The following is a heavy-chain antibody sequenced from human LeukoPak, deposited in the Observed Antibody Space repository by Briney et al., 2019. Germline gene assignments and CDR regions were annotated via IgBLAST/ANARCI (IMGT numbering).Heavy chain of an antibody. J-gene: IGHJ4*02. CDR1: GFTFSNFG. Sequence: PGGSLRLSCAASGFTFSNFGMNWVRQAPGKGLECVSSITSTSSYIYYADSVKGRFTISRDDAKNSLYLQMNSLRAEDTAVYYCARAVSTYGLDSWGQGTLVTVSS. CDR3: ARAVSTYGLDS. D-gene: IGHD3-10*01. CDR2: ITSTSSYI. V-gene: IGHV3-21*01.